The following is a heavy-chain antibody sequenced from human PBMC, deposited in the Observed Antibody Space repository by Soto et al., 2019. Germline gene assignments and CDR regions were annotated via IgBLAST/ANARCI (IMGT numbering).Heavy chain of an antibody. J-gene: IGHJ6*02. CDR1: GGTFSSYA. CDR2: IIPIFDTA. D-gene: IGHD3-10*01. V-gene: IGHV1-69*06. Sequence: QVQLVQSGAEMKKPGSSVKVSCKASGGTFSSYAIRWVRQAPGQGLEWMGGIIPIFDTANYAQKFQGRVTITADNSTSTAYMELSSLRSEDTAVYYCARDPTMVRRLILYYGMDVWDQGTTVTVSS. CDR3: ARDPTMVRRLILYYGMDV.